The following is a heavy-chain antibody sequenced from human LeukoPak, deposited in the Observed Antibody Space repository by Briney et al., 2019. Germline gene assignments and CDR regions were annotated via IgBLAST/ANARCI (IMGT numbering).Heavy chain of an antibody. CDR3: ASLIVGATR. D-gene: IGHD1-26*01. CDR2: ISSSSSTI. Sequence: GGSLRLSCAASGFTFSSYSMNWVGQAPGKGLEWVSYISSSSSTIYYADSVKGRFTISRDNAKNSLYLQMNSLRAEDTAVYYCASLIVGATRWGQGTLVTVSS. V-gene: IGHV3-48*01. J-gene: IGHJ4*02. CDR1: GFTFSSYS.